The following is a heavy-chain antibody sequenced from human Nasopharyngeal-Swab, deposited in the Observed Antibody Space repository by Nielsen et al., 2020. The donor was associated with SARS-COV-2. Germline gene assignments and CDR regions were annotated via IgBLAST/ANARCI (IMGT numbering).Heavy chain of an antibody. V-gene: IGHV3-48*01. CDR3: ARDYPGIGWFDP. Sequence: LSLTCAASGFTFSSYSMNWVRQAPGKGLEWVSYISSSSSSTIYYADSVKGRFTISRDNAKNSLYLQMNSLRAEDTAVYYCARDYPGIGWFDPWGQGTLVTVSS. D-gene: IGHD3-10*01. J-gene: IGHJ5*02. CDR1: GFTFSSYS. CDR2: ISSSSSSTI.